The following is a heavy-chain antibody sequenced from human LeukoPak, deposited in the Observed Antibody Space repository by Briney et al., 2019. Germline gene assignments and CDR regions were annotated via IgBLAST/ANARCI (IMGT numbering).Heavy chain of an antibody. Sequence: SETLSLTCTVSGGSIGSYYWSWIRQPPGKGLEYIGYIYYSGSTDYNPSLKSRVTISVDTSKNQFSLRLTSVTAADTTVYYCARVPCSGGSCYPDYWGQGTLVTVSS. CDR3: ARVPCSGGSCYPDY. CDR2: IYYSGST. D-gene: IGHD2-15*01. V-gene: IGHV4-59*01. CDR1: GGSIGSYY. J-gene: IGHJ4*02.